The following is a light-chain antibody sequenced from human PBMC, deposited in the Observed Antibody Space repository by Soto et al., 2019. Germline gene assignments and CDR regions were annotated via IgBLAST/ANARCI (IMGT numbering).Light chain of an antibody. CDR3: QHYNSYTEE. CDR1: QTISSW. J-gene: IGKJ1*01. Sequence: DIQMTQSPSTLSGSVGDRVTITCRASQTISSWLAWYQQKPGKAPKLLIYKASTLKSGVPSRFSGSRSGTEFTLPISSLQPDDFATYYCQHYNSYTEEFGQGTKVELK. CDR2: KAS. V-gene: IGKV1-5*03.